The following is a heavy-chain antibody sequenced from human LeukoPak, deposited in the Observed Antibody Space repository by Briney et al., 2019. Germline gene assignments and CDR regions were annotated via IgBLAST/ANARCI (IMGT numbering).Heavy chain of an antibody. Sequence: PGGSLRLSCAASGLTFSSYGMHWVRQAPGKGLEWVAFIRYDGSNKYYADSVKGRFTISRDNSKNTLDLQMNSLRAEDTAVYYCAEDPVGATVFDYWGQGTLVSVAS. D-gene: IGHD1-26*01. V-gene: IGHV3-30*02. J-gene: IGHJ4*02. CDR2: IRYDGSNK. CDR1: GLTFSSYG. CDR3: AEDPVGATVFDY.